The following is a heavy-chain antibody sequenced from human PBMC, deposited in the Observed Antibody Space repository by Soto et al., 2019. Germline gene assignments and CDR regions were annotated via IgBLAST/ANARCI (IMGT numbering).Heavy chain of an antibody. CDR2: VYYRGRS. J-gene: IGHJ4*02. Sequence: SETLSLTCTVSGGSVSNSNYYWGWIRQSPGKGLEWIGSVYYRGRSYSKSSVKSRVTISVDTSKNQFSLNLNSVTASDTAVYFCVSQRTSVLTQAYFDYWGPGALVTVSS. CDR3: VSQRTSVLTQAYFDY. V-gene: IGHV4-39*01. D-gene: IGHD2-8*01. CDR1: GGSVSNSNYY.